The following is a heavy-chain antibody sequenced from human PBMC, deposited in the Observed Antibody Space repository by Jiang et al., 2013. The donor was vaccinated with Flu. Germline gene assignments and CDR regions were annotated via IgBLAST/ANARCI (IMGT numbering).Heavy chain of an antibody. CDR2: MNPNSGNT. D-gene: IGHD2-2*02. J-gene: IGHJ4*02. CDR3: ARIYCSSTSCYTGFDY. CDR1: GYTFTSYD. V-gene: IGHV1-8*01. Sequence: SGAEVKKPGASVKVSCKASGYTFTSYDINWVRQATGQGLEWMGWMNPNSGNTGYAQKFQGRVTMTRNTSISTAYMELSSLRSEDTAVYYCARIYCSSTSCYTGFDYWGQGTLVTASS.